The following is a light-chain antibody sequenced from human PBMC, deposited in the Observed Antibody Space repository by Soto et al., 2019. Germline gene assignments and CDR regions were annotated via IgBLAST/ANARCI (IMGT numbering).Light chain of an antibody. CDR1: QPITKY. J-gene: IGKJ1*01. CDR3: QQSHRLPCT. Sequence: DIQMAQSPSSLSASVGDRVTITCRASQPITKYLNWYRHKPGQAPKLLIHSTSTLESGVSSRFSGSGSGTDFSLTVSSLQPEDFATFYCQQSHRLPCTFGQGTRVDI. V-gene: IGKV1-39*01. CDR2: STS.